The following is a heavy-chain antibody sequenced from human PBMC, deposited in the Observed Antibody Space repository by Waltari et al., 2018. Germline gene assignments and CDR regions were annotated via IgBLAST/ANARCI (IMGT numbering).Heavy chain of an antibody. V-gene: IGHV4-39*07. D-gene: IGHD4-4*01. CDR3: ARTLQRVQFRDF. CDR2: YSKDDTT. Sequence: QVQLQESGPGVVKPSETLSLTCDVSGGSISSGYSYWSWIRQPPGKGLEWIGGLYSKDDTTDYNPSLRSRVTISKDTSKNQFSLKLTSVTAADTAVYFCARTLQRVQFRDFWGQGVLVTVSS. CDR1: GGSISSGYSY. J-gene: IGHJ4*02.